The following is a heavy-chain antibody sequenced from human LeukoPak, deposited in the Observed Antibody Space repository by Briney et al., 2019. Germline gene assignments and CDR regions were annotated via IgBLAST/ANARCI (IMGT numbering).Heavy chain of an antibody. CDR3: ARELGVGVIGDAFDI. J-gene: IGHJ3*02. D-gene: IGHD3-22*01. CDR2: IANNGRNK. CDR1: GFTFSSYA. Sequence: GGSLRLSCAASGFTFSSYAMHWVRQAPGKGLQWMAVIANNGRNKHHADSVKGRFTISRDNSKNTLYLQMDSLRAEDAAVYYCARELGVGVIGDAFDIWGQGTVVTVSS. V-gene: IGHV3-30*04.